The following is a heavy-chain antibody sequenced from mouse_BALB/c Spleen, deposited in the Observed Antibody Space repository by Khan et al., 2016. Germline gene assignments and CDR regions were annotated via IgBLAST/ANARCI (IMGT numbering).Heavy chain of an antibody. D-gene: IGHD1-2*01. V-gene: IGHV1-9*01. J-gene: IGHJ1*01. CDR1: GYTFSSYW. CDR2: ILPGSGST. Sequence: QVQLQQPGAELMKPGASVKISCKATGYTFSSYWIEWVKQRPGHGLEWIGEILPGSGSTNYNEKFKGKATFTADTSSNTAYMQLSSLTSEDSAVYYCARKGITTARYFDVWGAGTTVIVSS. CDR3: ARKGITTARYFDV.